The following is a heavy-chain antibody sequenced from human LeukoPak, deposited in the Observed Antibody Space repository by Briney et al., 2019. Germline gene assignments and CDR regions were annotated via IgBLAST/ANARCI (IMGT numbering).Heavy chain of an antibody. Sequence: PSETLSLTCTVSGGSISSSSYYWSWIRQPAGKGLEWIGRISSSGSTNYNPSLKSRVTISVDTSKNQFSLKLSSVTAADTAVYFCARGPYSYDSSGAFDIWGKGTTVTVSS. CDR3: ARGPYSYDSSGAFDI. D-gene: IGHD3-22*01. J-gene: IGHJ6*04. CDR2: ISSSGST. CDR1: GGSISSSSYY. V-gene: IGHV4-61*02.